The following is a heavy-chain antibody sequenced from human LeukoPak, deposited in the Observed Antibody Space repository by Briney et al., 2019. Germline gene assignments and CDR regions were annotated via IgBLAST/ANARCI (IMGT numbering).Heavy chain of an antibody. CDR3: ARELSAAAAGDDWFDP. V-gene: IGHV7-4-1*02. Sequence: GASVKVSCTASGYTFTSYAMNWVRQAPGQGLEWMGWINTNTGKPTYAQGFTGRFVFSLDTSVSTAYLQITNLKAEDTAVYYCARELSAAAAGDDWFDPWGQGTLVTVSS. CDR2: INTNTGKP. CDR1: GYTFTSYA. J-gene: IGHJ5*02. D-gene: IGHD6-13*01.